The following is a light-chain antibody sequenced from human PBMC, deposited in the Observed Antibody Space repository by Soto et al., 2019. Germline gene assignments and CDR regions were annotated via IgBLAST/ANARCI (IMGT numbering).Light chain of an antibody. CDR1: QTISTF. CDR3: QQLNSYPWIT. J-gene: IGKJ5*01. V-gene: IGKV1-5*01. CDR2: DAS. Sequence: DIQMTQSPSTLSASVGDRVTITRRASQTISTFSAWYQHKPGEAPKLLIYDASSLESGVPSRFSGSGSGTEFTLTISSLQPEDFATYYCQQLNSYPWITFGQGTRLEIK.